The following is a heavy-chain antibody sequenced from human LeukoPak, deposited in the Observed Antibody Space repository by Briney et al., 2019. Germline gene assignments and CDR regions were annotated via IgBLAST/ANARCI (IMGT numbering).Heavy chain of an antibody. D-gene: IGHD3-10*01. CDR2: IKSKTDGGTT. Sequence: GGSLRLSCAASGFTFSNAWMNWVRQAPGKGLEWVGRIKSKTDGGTTDYAAPVKGRLTISRDDSKNTLYLQMNSLKTEDTAVYYRTTEGYYGSGSYNYWGQGTLVTVSS. V-gene: IGHV3-15*07. CDR1: GFTFSNAW. J-gene: IGHJ4*02. CDR3: TTEGYYGSGSYNY.